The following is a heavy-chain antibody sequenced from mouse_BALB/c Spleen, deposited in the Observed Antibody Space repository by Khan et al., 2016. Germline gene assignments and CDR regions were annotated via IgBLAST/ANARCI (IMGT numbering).Heavy chain of an antibody. CDR2: IYPGGDYI. CDR3: ARSLLRVRTDY. V-gene: IGHV1-63*02. Sequence: QVQLKESGAELVRPGTSVKISCKASGYTFTNYWLGWVKQRPGHGLDWIGDIYPGGDYINYNEKFKGKATLTADTSSSTAYMQLSSLTAEDSAVYFCARSLLRVRTDYWGQGTTLTVSS. J-gene: IGHJ2*01. CDR1: GYTFTNYW. D-gene: IGHD1-2*01.